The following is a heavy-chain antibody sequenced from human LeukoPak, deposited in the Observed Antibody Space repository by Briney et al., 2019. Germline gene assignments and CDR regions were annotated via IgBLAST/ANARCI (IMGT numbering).Heavy chain of an antibody. J-gene: IGHJ4*02. Sequence: SVKVSCKASGGTFSSYAISWVRQAPGQGLEWMGGIIPIFGTANYAQKFQGRVTITADESTSTAYMELSSLRSKDTAVYYCARGKVDYDSSGYFWGQGTLVTVSS. CDR1: GGTFSSYA. D-gene: IGHD3-22*01. V-gene: IGHV1-69*13. CDR3: ARGKVDYDSSGYF. CDR2: IIPIFGTA.